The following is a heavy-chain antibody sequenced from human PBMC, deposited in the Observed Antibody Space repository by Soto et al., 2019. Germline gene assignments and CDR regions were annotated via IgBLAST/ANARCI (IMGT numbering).Heavy chain of an antibody. CDR2: LSWNNVGI. D-gene: IGHD4-4*01. CDR3: AKLRYSSDTGYFDN. V-gene: IGHV3-9*01. Sequence: EVHLVESGGGLVQPGWSLRLSCAASGFNFDDYAMHWIRQAPGKGLEWVSGLSWNNVGIDYADSVKGRFTISRDNAKNSLYLQMNSLIPEDTALYYCAKLRYSSDTGYFDNWGRGTLVTVSS. J-gene: IGHJ4*02. CDR1: GFNFDDYA.